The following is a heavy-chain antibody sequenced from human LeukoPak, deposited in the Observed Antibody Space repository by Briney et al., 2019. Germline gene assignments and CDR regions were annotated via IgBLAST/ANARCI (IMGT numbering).Heavy chain of an antibody. CDR3: ARGVGSGYGY. V-gene: IGHV3-7*04. CDR1: GFTFSSYA. J-gene: IGHJ4*02. Sequence: PGGSLRLSCAASGFTFSSYALHWVRQAPGKGLEWVANIKQDGSEKYNVDSVRGRFTIFRDNAKNSLYLQMNSLRAEDTAVYYCARGVGSGYGYWGQGTLVTVSS. D-gene: IGHD3-22*01. CDR2: IKQDGSEK.